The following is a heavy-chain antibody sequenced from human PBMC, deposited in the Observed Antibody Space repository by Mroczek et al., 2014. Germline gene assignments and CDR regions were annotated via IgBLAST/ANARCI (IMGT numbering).Heavy chain of an antibody. D-gene: IGHD6-13*01. CDR3: ARGYSSSYYYYGMDV. CDR1: GGSFSGYY. Sequence: QVQLQQWGAGLLKPSETLSLTCAVYGGSFSGYYWSWIRQPPGKGLEWIGEINHSGSTNYNPSLKSRVTISVDTSKNQFSLKLSSVTAADTAVYYCARGYSSSYYYYGMDVWGPKGTTVTVSS. CDR2: INHSGST. J-gene: IGHJ6*01. V-gene: IGHV4-34*01.